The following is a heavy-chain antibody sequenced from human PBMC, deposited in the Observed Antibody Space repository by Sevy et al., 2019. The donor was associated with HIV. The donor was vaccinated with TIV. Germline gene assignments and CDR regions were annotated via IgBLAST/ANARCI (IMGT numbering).Heavy chain of an antibody. J-gene: IGHJ4*02. Sequence: GGSLRLSCAASGFTFSSYAMHWVRQAPGKGLEWVTVISYDGSNEYYADSVKGRFTISRHNSKNTLYLQMNSLRAEDTAVYYCARDPDGSYYFDYWGQGTLVTVSS. V-gene: IGHV3-30-3*01. CDR3: ARDPDGSYYFDY. D-gene: IGHD1-26*01. CDR1: GFTFSSYA. CDR2: ISYDGSNE.